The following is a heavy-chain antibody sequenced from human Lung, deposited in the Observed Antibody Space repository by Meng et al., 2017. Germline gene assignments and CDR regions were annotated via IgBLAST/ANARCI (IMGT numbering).Heavy chain of an antibody. Sequence: QVQLQQWDAGLLKPSETLSLTCAVYGGSFSGYYWSWIRQPPGKGLEWIGEIIDSGSTNYNPSLKSRVTISVDTSKNQFSLRVTSVTAADRAVYYCVRRTYSSGWYFDYWGQGTLVTVSS. CDR1: GGSFSGYY. CDR3: VRRTYSSGWYFDY. D-gene: IGHD6-19*01. CDR2: IIDSGST. V-gene: IGHV4-34*02. J-gene: IGHJ4*02.